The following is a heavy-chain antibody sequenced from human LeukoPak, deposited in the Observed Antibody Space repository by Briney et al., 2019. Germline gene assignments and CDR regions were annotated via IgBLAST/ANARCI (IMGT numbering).Heavy chain of an antibody. CDR2: ISGSGGST. CDR1: GFTFSSFA. CDR3: ARGSSIVGTTLRYYFDY. Sequence: GGSLRLSCAASGFTFSSFAMSWVRQAPGKGLEWVSVISGSGGSTYYADSVKGRFTISRDNSKNTLYLHMNSLRSEDTAVYYCARGSSIVGTTLRYYFDYWGQGTLVTVSS. J-gene: IGHJ4*02. D-gene: IGHD1-26*01. V-gene: IGHV3-23*01.